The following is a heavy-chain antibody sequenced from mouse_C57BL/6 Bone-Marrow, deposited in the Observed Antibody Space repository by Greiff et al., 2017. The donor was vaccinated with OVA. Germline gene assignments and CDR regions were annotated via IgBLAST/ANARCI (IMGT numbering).Heavy chain of an antibody. Sequence: QVQLQQPGAELVRPGTSVKLSCKASGYTFTSYWMHWVKQRPGQGLEWIGVIDPSDSYTNYNQKFKGKATLTVDTSSSTAYMQLSSLTSEDSAVYYCARSELGRGYFDVWGTGTTVTVSS. CDR1: GYTFTSYW. D-gene: IGHD4-1*01. V-gene: IGHV1-59*01. CDR2: IDPSDSYT. J-gene: IGHJ1*03. CDR3: ARSELGRGYFDV.